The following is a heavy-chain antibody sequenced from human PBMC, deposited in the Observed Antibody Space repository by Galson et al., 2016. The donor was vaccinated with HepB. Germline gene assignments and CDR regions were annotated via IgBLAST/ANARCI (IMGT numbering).Heavy chain of an antibody. V-gene: IGHV1-69*13. CDR2: IIRLFGTV. Sequence: SVKVSCKASGGIFSSYAMIWVRQAPGHGLEWMGGIIRLFGTVNYARKFQGRVTISADDSASTVYMELSGLRSDDTAVYYCARSQIVATFTGFAYWGQGTRVTVSP. J-gene: IGHJ4*02. D-gene: IGHD5-12*01. CDR1: GGIFSSYA. CDR3: ARSQIVATFTGFAY.